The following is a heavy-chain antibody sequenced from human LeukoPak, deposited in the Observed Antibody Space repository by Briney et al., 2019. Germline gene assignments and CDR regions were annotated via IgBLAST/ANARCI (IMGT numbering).Heavy chain of an antibody. D-gene: IGHD3-16*01. J-gene: IGHJ4*02. CDR2: IYYSGST. CDR1: GGSISSYY. V-gene: IGHV4-59*01. Sequence: SETLSLTCIVSGGSISSYYWNWIRQPPGKGLEWIGYIYYSGSTNYNPSLKSRVTISVDTSKNQFSLKLSSVTAADTAVYYCARDRYDYVWGSYVPTYYFDYWGQGTLVTVSS. CDR3: ARDRYDYVWGSYVPTYYFDY.